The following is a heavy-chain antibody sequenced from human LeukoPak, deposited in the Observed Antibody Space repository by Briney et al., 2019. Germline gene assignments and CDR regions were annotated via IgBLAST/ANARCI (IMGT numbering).Heavy chain of an antibody. J-gene: IGHJ5*02. Sequence: GASVKVSCETSGYTFTDYGINWVRQAPGQGLEWMGWVSAYNYNTTYAQKLKYSQKVQDRVSYGQKFQSRVTMTTDTLTKTAYMELRGLTSDDTAVYYCARGSVVLPAGDPWFDPWGQGTLVTVSS. V-gene: IGHV1-18*01. CDR1: GYTFTDYG. CDR3: ARGSVVLPAGDPWFDP. D-gene: IGHD2-21*01. CDR2: VSAYNYNT.